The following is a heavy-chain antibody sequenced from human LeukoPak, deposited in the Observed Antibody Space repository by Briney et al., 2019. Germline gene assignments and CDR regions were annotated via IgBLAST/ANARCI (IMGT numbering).Heavy chain of an antibody. CDR2: ISGSGGST. D-gene: IGHD1-26*01. J-gene: IGHJ4*02. CDR1: GFTFSSYA. V-gene: IGHV3-23*01. CDR3: AKVLGWELLDYYFDY. Sequence: GGSLRLSCAAFGFTFSSYAMSWVRQAPGKGLEWVSAISGSGGSTYYADSVKGRFTISRDNSKNTLYLQMNSLRAEDTAVYYCAKVLGWELLDYYFDYWGQGTLVTVSS.